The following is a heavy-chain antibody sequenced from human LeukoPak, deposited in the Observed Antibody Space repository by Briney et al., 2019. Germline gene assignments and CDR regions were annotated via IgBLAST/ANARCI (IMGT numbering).Heavy chain of an antibody. V-gene: IGHV3-23*01. CDR1: GFTFSSYA. J-gene: IGHJ3*02. CDR2: ISGSGGST. Sequence: GGSLRLSCAASGFTFSSYAMSWVRQAPGKGLEWVSAISGSGGSTYYADSVKGRFTISRDNSKNTLYLQMNSLRAEDTAVYYCARVIMVRGVKDAFDIWGQGTMVTVSS. CDR3: ARVIMVRGVKDAFDI. D-gene: IGHD3-10*01.